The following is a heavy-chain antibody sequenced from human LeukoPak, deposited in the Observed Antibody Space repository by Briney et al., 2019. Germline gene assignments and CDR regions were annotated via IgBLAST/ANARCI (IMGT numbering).Heavy chain of an antibody. CDR3: ARVGSAYSSSSDDY. V-gene: IGHV3-21*01. CDR1: GFTFSSYS. J-gene: IGHJ4*02. CDR2: ISSSSSYI. Sequence: PGGSLRLSCAASGFTFSSYSMNWVRQAPGKGLEWVSSISSSSSYIYYADSVKGRLTISRDNAKNSLYLQMNSLRAEDTAVYYCARVGSAYSSSSDDYWGQGTLVTVSS. D-gene: IGHD6-6*01.